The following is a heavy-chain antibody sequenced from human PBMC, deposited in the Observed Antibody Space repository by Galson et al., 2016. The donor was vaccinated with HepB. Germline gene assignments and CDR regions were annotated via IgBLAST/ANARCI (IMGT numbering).Heavy chain of an antibody. CDR3: ARVWEWGSGYYHYELDY. Sequence: SVKVSCKASGYTFTSYAIHWVRQAPGQRLEWMGWINAGNGDTRYSQKFQGRVTITRDTSASTGYMELSSLRSEDTAVYYCARVWEWGSGYYHYELDYWGQGTLVTVSS. CDR1: GYTFTSYA. J-gene: IGHJ4*02. V-gene: IGHV1-3*01. CDR2: INAGNGDT. D-gene: IGHD3-22*01.